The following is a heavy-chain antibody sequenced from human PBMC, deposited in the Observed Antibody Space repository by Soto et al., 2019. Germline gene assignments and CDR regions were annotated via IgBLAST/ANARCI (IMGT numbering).Heavy chain of an antibody. CDR1: GGSISSSSYY. CDR3: ASSLLRGAARPVFDY. Sequence: SETLSLTCTVSGGSISSSSYYWGWIRQPPGKGLEWIGSIYYSGSTYYNPSLKSRVTISVDTSKNQFSLKLSSVTAADTAVYYCASSLLRGAARPVFDYWGQGTLVTVSS. D-gene: IGHD6-6*01. J-gene: IGHJ4*02. V-gene: IGHV4-39*01. CDR2: IYYSGST.